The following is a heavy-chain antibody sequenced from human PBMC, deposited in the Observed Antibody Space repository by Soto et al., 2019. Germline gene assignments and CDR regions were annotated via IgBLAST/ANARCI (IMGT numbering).Heavy chain of an antibody. Sequence: QVQLVESGAEVKKPGASVKVSCKASGYTFTDYGISWVRQAPGQGLEWMGWISGYNGNTKYPQKFQGRVTMTTDTPTNTAYMELRSLRSDDAAVYYCAKDRESYYDSSGNSYYHYGLDVWGQGTPVTVS. V-gene: IGHV1-18*04. D-gene: IGHD3-22*01. CDR3: AKDRESYYDSSGNSYYHYGLDV. CDR1: GYTFTDYG. CDR2: ISGYNGNT. J-gene: IGHJ6*02.